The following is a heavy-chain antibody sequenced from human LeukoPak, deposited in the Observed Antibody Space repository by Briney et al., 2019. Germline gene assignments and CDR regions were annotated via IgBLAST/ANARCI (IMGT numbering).Heavy chain of an antibody. Sequence: SETLSLTCTVSGGSVSSNIYYWNWIRQPPGKGLEWIGYIYYSGSTNYNPSLKSRVTISVDTSKNQFSLKLSSVTAADTAVYYCAGTAAAGDYWGQGTLVTVSS. CDR1: GGSVSSNIYY. J-gene: IGHJ4*02. CDR3: AGTAAAGDY. CDR2: IYYSGST. V-gene: IGHV4-61*01. D-gene: IGHD6-13*01.